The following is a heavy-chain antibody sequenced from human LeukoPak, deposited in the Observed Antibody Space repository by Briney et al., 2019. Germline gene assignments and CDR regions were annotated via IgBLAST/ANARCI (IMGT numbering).Heavy chain of an antibody. J-gene: IGHJ6*03. Sequence: SETLSLTCTVSGGSISSYYWSWVRQPPGKGLEWIGYIYSSGTTNYNPSLKSLVTISVATSKNQFSLKLSSVTAADTAVYYCARGNYKYYYYMDVWGKGTTVTVSS. D-gene: IGHD1-7*01. CDR3: ARGNYKYYYYMDV. V-gene: IGHV4-59*01. CDR2: IYSSGTT. CDR1: GGSISSYY.